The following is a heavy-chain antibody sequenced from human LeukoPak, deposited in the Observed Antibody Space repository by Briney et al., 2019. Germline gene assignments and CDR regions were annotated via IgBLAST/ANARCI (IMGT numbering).Heavy chain of an antibody. Sequence: ASVKVSCKASGYTFTVYYIHWVRQAPGQGLEWMGWMNPNSGNTGYAQKFQGRVTMTRNTSISTAYMELSSLRSEDTAVYYCARGAVAGNNYWGQGTLVTVSS. D-gene: IGHD6-19*01. J-gene: IGHJ4*02. CDR2: MNPNSGNT. CDR3: ARGAVAGNNY. V-gene: IGHV1-8*02. CDR1: GYTFTVYY.